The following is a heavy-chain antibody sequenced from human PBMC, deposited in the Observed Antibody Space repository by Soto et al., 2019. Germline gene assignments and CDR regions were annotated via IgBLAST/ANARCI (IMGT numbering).Heavy chain of an antibody. J-gene: IGHJ4*02. Sequence: GASVKVSCKASGGTFSSYAISWVRQAPGQGLEWMGGIIPIFGTANYAQKFQGRVTITADESTSTAHMELSSLRSEDTAVYYCARAPTTVTTAWYFDYWGQGTLVTVSS. V-gene: IGHV1-69*13. D-gene: IGHD4-17*01. CDR1: GGTFSSYA. CDR2: IIPIFGTA. CDR3: ARAPTTVTTAWYFDY.